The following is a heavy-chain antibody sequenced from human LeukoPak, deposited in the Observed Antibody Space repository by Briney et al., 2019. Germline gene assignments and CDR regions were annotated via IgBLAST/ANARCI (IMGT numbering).Heavy chain of an antibody. V-gene: IGHV4-59*01. D-gene: IGHD2-15*01. J-gene: IGHJ6*03. CDR3: ARAPLSYLYCSGGSCDYYMDV. Sequence: SDTLSLTCTVSGCSINNYYWNWIPQPPGKGLHWFGYISYSGITNYNPSLRSRVTISVDTSKTQFSLKLSSVTAPDTAVYYCARAPLSYLYCSGGSCDYYMDVWGKGTTVTVSS. CDR2: ISYSGIT. CDR1: GCSINNYY.